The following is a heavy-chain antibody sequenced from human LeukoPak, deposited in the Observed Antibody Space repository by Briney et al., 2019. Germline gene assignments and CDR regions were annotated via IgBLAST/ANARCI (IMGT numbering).Heavy chain of an antibody. CDR3: AREYYDSSAYNQEAIAY. Sequence: ASVKVCCKAPGYTFTDYYMRWVRQAPGQGLEWLGWINPNSGGTNYARKFQGRVTMTRDTAISTAYMELSRLRSDDTAVYYWAREYYDSSAYNQEAIAYWGQGTLVTVSS. D-gene: IGHD3-22*01. CDR2: INPNSGGT. CDR1: GYTFTDYY. J-gene: IGHJ4*02. V-gene: IGHV1-2*02.